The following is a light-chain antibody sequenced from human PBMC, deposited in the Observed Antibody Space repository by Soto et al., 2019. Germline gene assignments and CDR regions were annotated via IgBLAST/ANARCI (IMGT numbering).Light chain of an antibody. CDR3: QVWDSSSDLAV. CDR2: EDS. Sequence: SYELTQPPSVSVAPGQTARITCGGNNIGSKSVHWYQQKPGQAPVLVVYEDSDRHSGIPERFSGSNSGNTATLTISRVEAGDEADYYCQVWDSSSDLAVFGGGTQLTVL. CDR1: NIGSKS. J-gene: IGLJ7*01. V-gene: IGLV3-21*02.